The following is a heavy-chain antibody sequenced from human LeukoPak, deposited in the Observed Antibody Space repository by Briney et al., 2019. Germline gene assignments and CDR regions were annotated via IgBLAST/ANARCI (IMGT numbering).Heavy chain of an antibody. J-gene: IGHJ6*03. D-gene: IGHD4-23*01. CDR2: IYYSGST. CDR3: AGLSGGNSVYYYYYYMDV. Sequence: SETLSLTCTVSGGSISSSSYYWGWIRQPPGKGLEWTGSIYYSGSTYYNPSLKSRVTISVDTSKNQFSLKLSSVTAADTAVYYCAGLSGGNSVYYYYYYMDVWGKGTTVTVSS. V-gene: IGHV4-39*07. CDR1: GGSISSSSYY.